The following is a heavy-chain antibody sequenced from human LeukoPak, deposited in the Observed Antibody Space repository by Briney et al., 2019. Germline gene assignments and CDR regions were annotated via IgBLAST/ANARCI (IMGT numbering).Heavy chain of an antibody. CDR2: ISESGSGT. CDR3: AKDIAQGYTFGSIEQDY. J-gene: IGHJ4*02. Sequence: GGSLRLSCAVSGLTFSRYAMSWARQAPGKGLEWVSAISESGSGTYYADSVKGRFTISRDNSKDTLSLQMNSLRAEDTAVYYCAKDIAQGYTFGSIEQDYWGQGTLVTVSS. D-gene: IGHD5-18*01. CDR1: GLTFSRYA. V-gene: IGHV3-23*01.